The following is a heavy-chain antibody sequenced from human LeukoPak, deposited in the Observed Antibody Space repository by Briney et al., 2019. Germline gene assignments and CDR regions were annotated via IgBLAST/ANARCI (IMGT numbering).Heavy chain of an antibody. CDR3: ARDKSDFWSGYFDY. CDR1: GGAFSSYA. D-gene: IGHD3-3*01. CDR2: IIPIFGTA. V-gene: IGHV1-69*01. Sequence: SVKVSCKASGGAFSSYAISWVRQAPGQGLEWMGGIIPIFGTANYAQKFQGRVTITADESTSTAYMELSSLRSEDTAVYYCARDKSDFWSGYFDYWGQGTLVTVSS. J-gene: IGHJ4*02.